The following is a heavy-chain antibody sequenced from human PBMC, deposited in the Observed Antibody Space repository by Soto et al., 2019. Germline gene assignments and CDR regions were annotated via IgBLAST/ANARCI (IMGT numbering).Heavy chain of an antibody. V-gene: IGHV4-30-4*01. J-gene: IGHJ4*02. CDR3: ARYGSGECNRGSCYSPFDY. Sequence: SETLSLTCTVSGRSISSVNYYRSWIRQPPGKGLEWIGYIYYSGSTYYNPSLRSRVTISVDTSKNQFSLKLSSVTAADTAVYYCARYGSGECNRGSCYSPFDYWGQGTLVPSPQ. CDR2: IYYSGST. D-gene: IGHD2-15*01. CDR1: GRSISSVNYY.